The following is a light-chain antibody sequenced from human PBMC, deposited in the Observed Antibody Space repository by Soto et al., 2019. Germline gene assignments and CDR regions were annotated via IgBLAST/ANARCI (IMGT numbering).Light chain of an antibody. CDR3: QQYNSYPYT. CDR1: QNINSW. Sequence: DIHMTQSPCTLSASVGYRFTITCRASQNINSWLAWYQQKPGKAPKLLIYEASSLEKGVPARFGGSGSGTEFTLTISSLQPDDFATYYCQQYNSYPYTFGQGTKVDIK. CDR2: EAS. V-gene: IGKV1-5*03. J-gene: IGKJ2*01.